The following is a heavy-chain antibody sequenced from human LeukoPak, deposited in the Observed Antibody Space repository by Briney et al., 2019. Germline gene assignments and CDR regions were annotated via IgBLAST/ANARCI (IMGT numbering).Heavy chain of an antibody. D-gene: IGHD1-1*01. CDR3: ARHIDWKFDY. V-gene: IGHV3-7*01. J-gene: IGHJ4*02. CDR1: GFTFSSYA. CDR2: IKQDGSEE. Sequence: PGGSLRLSCAASGFTFSSYAMSWVRQAPGKGLEWVANIKQDGSEEYYVDSVKGRFTISKDNAKNSLYLQMNSLRAEDTAVYYCARHIDWKFDYWGQGTLVTVSS.